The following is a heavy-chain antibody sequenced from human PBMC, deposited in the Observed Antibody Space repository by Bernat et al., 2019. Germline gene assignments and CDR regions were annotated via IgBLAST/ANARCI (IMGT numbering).Heavy chain of an antibody. J-gene: IGHJ4*02. V-gene: IGHV3-74*01. CDR3: ARNYRDY. Sequence: EVQLVESGGDLVQPGGSLRLSCAASGFTFSSYSMHWVRQAPGKGLVWVSRINSDGSTTTYADSVKGRFTISRDNAKNTLYLQMNSLTAEDTAIYYCARNYRDYWGQGTLVTVSS. CDR2: INSDGSTT. D-gene: IGHD5-24*01. CDR1: GFTFSSYS.